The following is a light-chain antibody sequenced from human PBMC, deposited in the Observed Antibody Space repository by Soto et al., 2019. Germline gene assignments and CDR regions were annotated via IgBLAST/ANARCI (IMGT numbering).Light chain of an antibody. Sequence: DIQMTQSPSSLSASVGDRVTITCRASHDIKNDLDWYQQKPGKGPKRLIYAASSLQSGVPSRFSGSGSVTEFTLTISSLQSEDCATYYCLEHNSYSWTFGQGTKVEIK. V-gene: IGKV1-17*01. CDR2: AAS. J-gene: IGKJ1*01. CDR3: LEHNSYSWT. CDR1: HDIKND.